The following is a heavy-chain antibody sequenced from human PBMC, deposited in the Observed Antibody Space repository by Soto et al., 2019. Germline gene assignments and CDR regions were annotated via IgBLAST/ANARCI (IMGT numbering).Heavy chain of an antibody. CDR1: GFTFSSYW. CDR2: INSDGSST. CDR3: ARGGSLNWYFDL. D-gene: IGHD1-26*01. V-gene: IGHV3-74*01. J-gene: IGHJ2*01. Sequence: EVQLVESGGGLVQPGGSLRLSCAASGFTFSSYWMHWVRQAPGKGLVWVSRINSDGSSTSYADSVKGRFTISRDNAKNTLYLQMNSLIAEDPAVYYCARGGSLNWYFDLWGRGTLVTVSS.